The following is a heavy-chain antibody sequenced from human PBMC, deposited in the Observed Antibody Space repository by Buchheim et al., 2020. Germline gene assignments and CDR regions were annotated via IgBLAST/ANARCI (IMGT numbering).Heavy chain of an antibody. Sequence: EVQLVESGGGLVKPGGSLRLSCAASGFTFSSYNMNWVRQAPGKGLEWVSSISSSGSYIYYADSVKGRFTISRDNAKNSLYLQMNSLRAEDTALYYCARDSPSIVLVPAATDYWGQGTL. CDR1: GFTFSSYN. CDR3: ARDSPSIVLVPAATDY. D-gene: IGHD2-2*01. CDR2: ISSSGSYI. V-gene: IGHV3-21*01. J-gene: IGHJ4*02.